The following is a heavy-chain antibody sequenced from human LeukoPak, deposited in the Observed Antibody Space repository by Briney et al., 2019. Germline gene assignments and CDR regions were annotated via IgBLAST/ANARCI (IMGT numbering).Heavy chain of an antibody. CDR3: ARDQDGMGV. V-gene: IGHV1-2*02. J-gene: IGHJ6*02. Sequence: GASVKVSCRAFDYGFTGYYMNWVRPPPGKGFEGMGWINPNSGGTNYAQNFQGRVTMTRDASISTAYMELSRLRSDDTAVYYCARDQDGMGVWGQGTTVTVSS. CDR1: DYGFTGYY. CDR2: INPNSGGT.